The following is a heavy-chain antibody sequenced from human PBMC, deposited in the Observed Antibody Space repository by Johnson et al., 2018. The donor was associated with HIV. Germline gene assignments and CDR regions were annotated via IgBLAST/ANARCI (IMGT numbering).Heavy chain of an antibody. V-gene: IGHV3-15*01. CDR2: IKRKIEAEAT. D-gene: IGHD3-16*02. J-gene: IGHJ3*02. CDR1: GFTFSNVW. CDR3: TTAIVIDAFDI. Sequence: VQLVESGGGLVKPGGSLRLSCAASGFTFSNVWMSWVRQALGKGLEWVGRIKRKIEAEATDYAAPVKGRFTISRDDSKNTLFLQMSSLKTDDTAVYYCTTAIVIDAFDIWGQGTMVTVSS.